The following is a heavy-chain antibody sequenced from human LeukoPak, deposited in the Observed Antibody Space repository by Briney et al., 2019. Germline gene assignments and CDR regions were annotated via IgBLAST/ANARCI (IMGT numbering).Heavy chain of an antibody. D-gene: IGHD6-13*01. CDR3: ARVVAAAGNNWFDP. CDR1: GDSISSSSYY. CDR2: IYYSGST. V-gene: IGHV4-61*05. Sequence: SETLSLTCTVSGDSISSSSYYWGWIRQPPGKGLEWIGYIYYSGSTNYNPSLKSRVTISVDTSKNQFSLKLNSVTAADTAVYYCARVVAAAGNNWFDPWGQGTLVTVSS. J-gene: IGHJ5*02.